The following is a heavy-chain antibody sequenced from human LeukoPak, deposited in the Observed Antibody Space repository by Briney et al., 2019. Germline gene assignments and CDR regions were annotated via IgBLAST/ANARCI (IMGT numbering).Heavy chain of an antibody. J-gene: IGHJ5*02. Sequence: EASVKVSCKASGGTFSSYTFSWVRQAPGQGLEWIGRIIPILAIANYAQRFQGRVTITADKSTSTAYMELSSLTSEDTAVYYCASASIAVTWDWFDPWGQGTLVTVSS. CDR1: GGTFSSYT. D-gene: IGHD6-19*01. CDR2: IIPILAIA. V-gene: IGHV1-69*02. CDR3: ASASIAVTWDWFDP.